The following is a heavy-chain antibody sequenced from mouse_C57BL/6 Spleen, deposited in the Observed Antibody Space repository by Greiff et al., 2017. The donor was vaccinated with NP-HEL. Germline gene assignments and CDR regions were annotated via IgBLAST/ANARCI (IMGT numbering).Heavy chain of an antibody. V-gene: IGHV1-4*01. CDR3: ARNGHWYFDV. CDR2: INPSRGYT. CDR1: GYTFTSYT. Sequence: QVQLQQSGAELARPGASVKMSCKASGYTFTSYTMHWVKQRPGQGLEWIGYINPSRGYTKYNQKFKDKATLTADKSSSTAYMQLSSLTSEDSAVYYCARNGHWYFDVWGTGTTVTVSS. J-gene: IGHJ1*03.